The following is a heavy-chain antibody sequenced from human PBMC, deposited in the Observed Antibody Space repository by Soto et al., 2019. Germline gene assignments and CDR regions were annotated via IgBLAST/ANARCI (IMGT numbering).Heavy chain of an antibody. V-gene: IGHV5-10-1*01. CDR1: GYSFSSYW. J-gene: IGHJ4*02. CDR3: ARLVLATAGNPFDS. Sequence: GESLKISCKGSGYSFSSYWISWVRQMPGKSMEWMGRIYPSDSYTNYSPSFQGHVTFSADKSISTAYLQWSSLKASDIAMYYCARLVLATAGNPFDSWGQGTLVTVSS. CDR2: IYPSDSYT. D-gene: IGHD6-13*01.